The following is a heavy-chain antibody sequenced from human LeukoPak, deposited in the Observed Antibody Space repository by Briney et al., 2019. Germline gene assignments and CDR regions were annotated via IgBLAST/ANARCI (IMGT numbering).Heavy chain of an antibody. Sequence: PSETLSLTCAVYGGSFSGYYWSWIRRPPGKGLEWIGEINHSGSTNYNPSLKSRVTISVDTSKNQFSLKLSSVTAADTAVYYCARIGGRYYDFWSGYSDYWGQGTLVTVSS. V-gene: IGHV4-34*01. J-gene: IGHJ4*02. D-gene: IGHD3-3*01. CDR1: GGSFSGYY. CDR3: ARIGGRYYDFWSGYSDY. CDR2: INHSGST.